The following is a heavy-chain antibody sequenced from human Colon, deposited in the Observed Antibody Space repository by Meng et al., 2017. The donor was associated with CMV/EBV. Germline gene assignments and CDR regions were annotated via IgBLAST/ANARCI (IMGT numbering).Heavy chain of an antibody. CDR1: GFTFPSHA. CDR2: ISHDGSNK. V-gene: IGHV3-30*01. CDR3: ARAGSRAAAMRTGQTTLDC. J-gene: IGHJ4*02. Sequence: GGSLRLSCAASGFTFPSHAMHWVRQAPGKGLEWVSLISHDGSNKYYADFVKGRFTISRDNPKSTLYLEMNNLRLEDTAVYYCARAGSRAAAMRTGQTTLDCWGRGTLVTVSS. D-gene: IGHD6-25*01.